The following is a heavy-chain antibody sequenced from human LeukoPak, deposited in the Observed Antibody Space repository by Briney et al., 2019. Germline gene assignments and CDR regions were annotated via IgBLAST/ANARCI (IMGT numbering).Heavy chain of an antibody. CDR3: AKRGVVIRVILVGFHKEAYYFDS. Sequence: PGGSLRLSCAVSGFTLSNYGMSWVRQAPGKGLEWVAGIRDSGGSTNYADSVKGRFTISRDNPKNTLYLQMNSLRAEDTAVYFCAKRGVVIRVILVGFHKEAYYFDSWGQGALVTVSS. D-gene: IGHD3-22*01. J-gene: IGHJ4*02. CDR1: GFTLSNYG. CDR2: IRDSGGST. V-gene: IGHV3-23*01.